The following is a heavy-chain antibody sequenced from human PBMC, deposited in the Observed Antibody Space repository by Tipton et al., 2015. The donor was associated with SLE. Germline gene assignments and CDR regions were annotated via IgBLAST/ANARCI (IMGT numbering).Heavy chain of an antibody. CDR1: GFTFSAYS. J-gene: IGHJ6*03. D-gene: IGHD6-6*01. Sequence: SLRLSCAASGFTFSAYSMHWVRQAPGKGLEWVAVISYDGSDKYYADSVKGRFTISRDNSKNTLFLQVNSLRAEDTAVYYCAGGLVHYYYYMDVWGKGTTVTVSS. V-gene: IGHV3-30*04. CDR3: AGGLVHYYYYMDV. CDR2: ISYDGSDK.